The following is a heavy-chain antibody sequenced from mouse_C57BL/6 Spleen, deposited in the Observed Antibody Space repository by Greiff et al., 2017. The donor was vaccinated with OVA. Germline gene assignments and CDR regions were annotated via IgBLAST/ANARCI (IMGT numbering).Heavy chain of an antibody. D-gene: IGHD1-1*01. CDR2: ISGGGGNT. CDR3: ARHFGLLGSYWYFDV. CDR1: GFTFSSYT. V-gene: IGHV5-9*01. J-gene: IGHJ1*03. Sequence: EVQVVESGGGLVKPGGSLKLSCAASGFTFSSYTMSWVRQTPEKRLEWVATISGGGGNTYYPDSVKGRFTISRDNAKNTLYLQMSSLRSEDTALYYCARHFGLLGSYWYFDVWGTGTTVTVSS.